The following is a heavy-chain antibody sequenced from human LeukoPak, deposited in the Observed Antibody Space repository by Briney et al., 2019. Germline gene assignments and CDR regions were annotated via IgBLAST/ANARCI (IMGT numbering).Heavy chain of an antibody. V-gene: IGHV4-34*01. CDR3: ERVYSYGYVNY. CDR2: INHSGCT. D-gene: IGHD5-18*01. Sequence: SETLSLTRAVYLGTFSGYYWSWIRQPPGKGLEWIGEINHSGCTNYNPSLKSRVTISGDTQKHQFSLNLSSVSAADTSVYYCERVYSYGYVNYWGQGTLVTVSS. J-gene: IGHJ4*02. CDR1: LGTFSGYY.